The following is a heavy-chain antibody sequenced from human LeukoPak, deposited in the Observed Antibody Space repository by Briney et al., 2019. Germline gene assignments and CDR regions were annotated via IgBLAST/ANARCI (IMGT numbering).Heavy chain of an antibody. CDR2: INPSGGST. CDR3: ARSEWEPQAFDI. V-gene: IGHV1-46*01. J-gene: IGHJ3*02. Sequence: ASVKVSCKASGYTFTSNYMHWVRQAPGQGLEWMGIINPSGGSTSYAQKFQGRVTMTRDTSTSTVYMELSSLRSEDTAVYYCARSEWEPQAFDIWGQGTMVTVSS. CDR1: GYTFTSNY. D-gene: IGHD1-26*01.